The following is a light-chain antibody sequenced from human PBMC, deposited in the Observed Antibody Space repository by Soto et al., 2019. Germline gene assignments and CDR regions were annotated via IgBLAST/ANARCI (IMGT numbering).Light chain of an antibody. CDR1: TSNIGSNY. V-gene: IGLV1-47*01. Sequence: QSVLTQPPSASGTPGQGVSISCSGSTSNIGSNYVYWYQQLPGRAPRLIIYKNDQRPSGVSDRFSGYKSGTSASLAISGLGSEDEALYHCATWDDSLTGLVFGGGTKLTVL. J-gene: IGLJ3*02. CDR2: KND. CDR3: ATWDDSLTGLV.